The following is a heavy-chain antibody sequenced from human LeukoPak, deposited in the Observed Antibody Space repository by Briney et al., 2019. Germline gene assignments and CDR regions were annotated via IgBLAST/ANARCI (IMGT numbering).Heavy chain of an antibody. CDR1: GGSFSGYY. J-gene: IGHJ5*02. V-gene: IGHV4-34*01. CDR2: INHSGST. CDR3: ARGRPLDP. Sequence: SETLSLTCAVYGGSFSGYYWSWIRQPPGKGLEWIGEINHSGSTNYNLSLKSRVTISVDTSKNQFSLKLSSVTAADTAVYYCARGRPLDPWGQGTLVTVSS.